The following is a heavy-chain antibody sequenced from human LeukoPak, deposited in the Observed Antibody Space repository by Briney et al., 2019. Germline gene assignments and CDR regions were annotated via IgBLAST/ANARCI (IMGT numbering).Heavy chain of an antibody. Sequence: PGGSLRLSCAASGFTFSSYWMSWVRQAPGKGLEWVANIKQDGSEKYYVDSVKGRFTIFRDNAKNSLYLQMNSLRAEDTAVYYCARGPPFLEWSETPKDSYYFDYWGQGTLVTVSS. J-gene: IGHJ4*02. D-gene: IGHD3-3*01. V-gene: IGHV3-7*01. CDR3: ARGPPFLEWSETPKDSYYFDY. CDR1: GFTFSSYW. CDR2: IKQDGSEK.